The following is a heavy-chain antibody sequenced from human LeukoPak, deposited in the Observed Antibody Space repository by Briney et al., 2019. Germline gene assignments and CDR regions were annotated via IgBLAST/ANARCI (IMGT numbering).Heavy chain of an antibody. V-gene: IGHV4-59*08. CDR2: IYYSGST. Sequence: SETLSLTCTVSGGSISSYYWSWIRQPPGKGLEWIGYIYYSGSTNYNPSLKSRVTISVDTSKNQFSLKLSSVTAADTAVYYCAGAGGDDAFDIWGQGTMVTVSS. J-gene: IGHJ3*02. CDR1: GGSISSYY. CDR3: AGAGGDDAFDI. D-gene: IGHD3-10*01.